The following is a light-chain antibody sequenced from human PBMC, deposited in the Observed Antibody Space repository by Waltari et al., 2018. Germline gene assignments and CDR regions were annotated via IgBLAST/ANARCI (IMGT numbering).Light chain of an antibody. J-gene: IGLJ7*01. V-gene: IGLV1-51*02. CDR3: GTWDSSLSGAV. CDR1: SSNIGNNY. Sequence: QSVLTQPPSVSAAPGQRVTISCSGGSSNIGNNYVSWYRQFPGTAPKLLIEEDSDGPAGSPGRFPGSKSGTSATLDITGLQAGDEADYYCGTWDSSLSGAVFGGGTHLTVL. CDR2: EDS.